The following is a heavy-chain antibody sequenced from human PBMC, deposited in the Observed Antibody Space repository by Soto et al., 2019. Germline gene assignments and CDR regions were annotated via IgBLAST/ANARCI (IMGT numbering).Heavy chain of an antibody. D-gene: IGHD3-16*01. Sequence: QLQLQESGPGLVKPSETLSLTCTVSGGSISSSSYYWGWIRQPPGKGLEWIGSIYYSGSTYYNPSLKSRVTISVDTSKIQFSLKLSSVTAADTAVYYCARLALDTSSLSFQHWGQGTLVTVSS. CDR3: ARLALDTSSLSFQH. V-gene: IGHV4-39*01. CDR1: GGSISSSSYY. CDR2: IYYSGST. J-gene: IGHJ1*01.